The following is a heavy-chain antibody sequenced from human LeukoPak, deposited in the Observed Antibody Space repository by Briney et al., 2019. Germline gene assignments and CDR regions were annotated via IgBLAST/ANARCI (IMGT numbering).Heavy chain of an antibody. CDR2: INHSGST. Sequence: PSETLSLACAVYGGSFSGYYWSWIRQPPGKGLEWIGEINHSGSTNYNPSPKSRVTISVDTSKNQFSLKLSSVTAADTAVYYCARGLWPNNWFDPWGQGTLVTVSS. V-gene: IGHV4-34*01. CDR3: ARGLWPNNWFDP. J-gene: IGHJ5*02. D-gene: IGHD2/OR15-2a*01. CDR1: GGSFSGYY.